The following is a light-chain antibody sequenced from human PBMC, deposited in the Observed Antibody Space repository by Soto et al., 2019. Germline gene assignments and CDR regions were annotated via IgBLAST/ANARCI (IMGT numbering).Light chain of an antibody. V-gene: IGKV3-20*01. CDR1: QSVSSSY. J-gene: IGKJ5*01. CDR2: GAS. Sequence: EIVLTQSPGTLSLSPGERATLSCRASQSVSSSYLAWYQQKPGQAPRLLIYGASGRATGIPDRFSGSGSGTHFTLTMSRLEPEDFAVYYCQQYGSSPPVTFGEGTRLEIK. CDR3: QQYGSSPPVT.